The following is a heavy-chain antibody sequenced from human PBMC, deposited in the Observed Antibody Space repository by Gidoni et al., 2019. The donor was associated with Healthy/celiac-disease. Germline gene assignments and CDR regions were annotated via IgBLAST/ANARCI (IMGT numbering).Heavy chain of an antibody. CDR1: GGSISSYY. CDR3: ARGGYCSGGSCYGAWFDP. J-gene: IGHJ5*02. Sequence: QVQLQESGPGLVKPSETLSLTCTVSGGSISSYYWSWIRQPPGKGLEWIGYIYYSGSTNYNPSLKSRVTISVDTSKNQFSLKLSSVTAADTAVYYCARGGYCSGGSCYGAWFDPWGQGTLVTVSS. V-gene: IGHV4-59*01. CDR2: IYYSGST. D-gene: IGHD2-15*01.